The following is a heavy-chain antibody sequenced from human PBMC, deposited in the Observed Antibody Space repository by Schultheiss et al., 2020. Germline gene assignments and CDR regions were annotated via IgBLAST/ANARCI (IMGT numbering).Heavy chain of an antibody. D-gene: IGHD2-15*01. Sequence: SETLSLSCTVSGGSITSDYWSWIRQPPGKGLEWIGEINHSGSTNYNPSLKSRVTISVDTSKNQFSLKLSSVTAADTAVYYCARAIVADDYYGMDVWGQGTTVTVYS. V-gene: IGHV4-34*01. J-gene: IGHJ6*02. CDR1: GGSITSDY. CDR3: ARAIVADDYYGMDV. CDR2: INHSGST.